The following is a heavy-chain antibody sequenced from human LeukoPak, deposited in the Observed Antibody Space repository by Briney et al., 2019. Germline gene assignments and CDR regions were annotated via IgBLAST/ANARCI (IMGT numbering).Heavy chain of an antibody. V-gene: IGHV4-4*07. CDR1: GGSISSYY. J-gene: IGHJ5*02. Sequence: PSETLSLTCTVSGGSISSYYRSWIRQPAGKGLEWIGRIYTSGSTNYNPSLKSRVTMSVDTSKNQFSLKLSSGTAADTAVYYCARGAQQLVFGWFDPWGQGTLVTVSS. CDR2: IYTSGST. CDR3: ARGAQQLVFGWFDP. D-gene: IGHD6-13*01.